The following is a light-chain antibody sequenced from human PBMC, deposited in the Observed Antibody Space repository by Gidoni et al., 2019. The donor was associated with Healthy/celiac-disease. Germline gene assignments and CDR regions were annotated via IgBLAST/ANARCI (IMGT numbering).Light chain of an antibody. Sequence: IVLTQSPATLSLSPGERATLPRRASQSVSSYLAWYQQKPGQAPRLLIYDASNRATGIPARFSGSGSGTDFTLTISSLEPEDFAVYYCQQRSPLTFGGGTKVEIK. V-gene: IGKV3-11*01. CDR3: QQRSPLT. J-gene: IGKJ4*01. CDR1: QSVSSY. CDR2: DAS.